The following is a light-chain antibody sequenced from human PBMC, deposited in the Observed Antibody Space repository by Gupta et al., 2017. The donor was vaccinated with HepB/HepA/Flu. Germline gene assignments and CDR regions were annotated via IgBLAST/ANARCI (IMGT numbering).Light chain of an antibody. Sequence: DIQMTQSPSTLSASVGDRVTITCRASQSISSWLAWYQQKPGKAPKLLIYKASSLESGVPSRFSGSGSGTEFTLTSSSLQPDDFATYYCQQYNSYSTFGQGTKVEI. CDR1: QSISSW. V-gene: IGKV1-5*03. J-gene: IGKJ2*01. CDR3: QQYNSYST. CDR2: KAS.